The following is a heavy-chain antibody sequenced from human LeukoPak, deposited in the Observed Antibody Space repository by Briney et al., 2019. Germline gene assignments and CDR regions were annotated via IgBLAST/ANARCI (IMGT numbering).Heavy chain of an antibody. J-gene: IGHJ3*02. V-gene: IGHV3-30-3*01. CDR2: ISYDGSNK. Sequence: PGGSLRLSCAASGSTFSSYAMHWVRQAPGKGLEWVAVISYDGSNKYYADSVKGRFTISRDNSKNTLYLQMNSLRAEDTAVYYCARVKKRTSSGYYLGAFDIWGQGTMVTVSS. CDR1: GSTFSSYA. D-gene: IGHD3-22*01. CDR3: ARVKKRTSSGYYLGAFDI.